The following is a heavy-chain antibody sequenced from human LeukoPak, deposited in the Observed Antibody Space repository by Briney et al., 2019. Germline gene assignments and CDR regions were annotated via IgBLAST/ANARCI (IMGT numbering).Heavy chain of an antibody. CDR1: GFTFGGYG. Sequence: GRSLRLSCAGSGFTFGGYGMHWFRQTPGKGLEWVAVIAYDGSRAFYADSVKGRFTISRDNSKNTMSVQMDDLRAEDTADYYCTRYNNDHFDYWGQGTLVTVSS. V-gene: IGHV3-33*01. D-gene: IGHD1-14*01. CDR3: TRYNNDHFDY. J-gene: IGHJ4*02. CDR2: IAYDGSRA.